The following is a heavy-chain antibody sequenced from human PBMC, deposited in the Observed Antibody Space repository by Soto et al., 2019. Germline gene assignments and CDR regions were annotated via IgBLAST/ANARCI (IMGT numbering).Heavy chain of an antibody. V-gene: IGHV3-49*04. J-gene: IGHJ3*01. D-gene: IGHD6-19*01. CDR1: GFTFSSYS. Sequence: GGSLRLSCAASGFTFSSYSMNWVRQAPGKGLEWVGFIRSKAYGGTTEYAASVKGRFTISRDDSKSVAYLQMNSLETEDTAVYSCSRGDITGWYNAFDVWGQGTMVTVSS. CDR2: IRSKAYGGTT. CDR3: SRGDITGWYNAFDV.